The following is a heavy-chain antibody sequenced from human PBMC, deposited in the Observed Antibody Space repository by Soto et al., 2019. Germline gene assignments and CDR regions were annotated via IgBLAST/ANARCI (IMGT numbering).Heavy chain of an antibody. Sequence: ASVKVSCKASGYTFINFFIHWVRQAPGQGLEWVGIINPSGGATTYPQKFQGRVTMTRDTSTSTVYMDVSSLRFDDTAVYYCARSHCSGGSCYLGDFDIWGHGTMVTV. CDR3: ARSHCSGGSCYLGDFDI. D-gene: IGHD2-15*01. V-gene: IGHV1-46*01. J-gene: IGHJ3*02. CDR2: INPSGGAT. CDR1: GYTFINFF.